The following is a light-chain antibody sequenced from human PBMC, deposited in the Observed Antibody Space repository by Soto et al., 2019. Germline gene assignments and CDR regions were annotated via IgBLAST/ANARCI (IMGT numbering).Light chain of an antibody. J-gene: IGLJ1*01. CDR1: SSDVGGYKY. CDR3: SSYAGSNNFV. Sequence: QSVLTQPPSASGSPGQSVTISCTGTSSDVGGYKYVSWYQQHPGKAAKLMIYEVSKRPSGVPDRFSGSKSGNTASLTVSGLQADDEADYYCSSYAGSNNFVFGTGTKLTVL. CDR2: EVS. V-gene: IGLV2-8*01.